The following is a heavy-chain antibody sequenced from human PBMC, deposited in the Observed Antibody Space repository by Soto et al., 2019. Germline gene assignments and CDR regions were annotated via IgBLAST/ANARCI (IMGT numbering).Heavy chain of an antibody. Sequence: QVQLVQSGAEVKKPGASVKVSCKASGYTFTSYAMHWVRQAPGQRLEWMGWINAGNGNTKYSQNFQGRVTITRDTSASTAYMELSSLRSEDTAVYYCAREVDLGCSGGSCYSEWFDPWGQGTLVTVSS. CDR3: AREVDLGCSGGSCYSEWFDP. J-gene: IGHJ5*02. CDR2: INAGNGNT. V-gene: IGHV1-3*01. D-gene: IGHD2-15*01. CDR1: GYTFTSYA.